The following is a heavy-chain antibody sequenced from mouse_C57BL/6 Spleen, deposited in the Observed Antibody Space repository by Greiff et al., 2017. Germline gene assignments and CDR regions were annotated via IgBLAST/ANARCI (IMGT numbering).Heavy chain of an antibody. CDR1: GYTFPDYE. V-gene: IGHV1-15*01. D-gene: IGHD2-4*01. CDR2: IDPEPGGT. CDR3: TDYDYDGGYYAMDY. J-gene: IGHJ4*01. Sequence: QVQLQQSGAELVRPGASVTLSCKASGYTFPDYEMHWVKQTPVHGLEWIGAIDPEPGGTAYNQKFKGKAILTADKSSSTAYMELRSLTSEDSAVYYCTDYDYDGGYYAMDYWGQGTSVTVSS.